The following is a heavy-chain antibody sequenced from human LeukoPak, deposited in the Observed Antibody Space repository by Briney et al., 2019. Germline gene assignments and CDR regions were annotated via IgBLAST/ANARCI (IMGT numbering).Heavy chain of an antibody. CDR2: INPSGGST. J-gene: IGHJ4*02. Sequence: ASVKVSCKASGYTFTVYNIHWVRQAPGQGLEWMGRINPSGGSTIYAQKFQGRVTMTSDTSTSTAYMELSSLRSEDTAVYYCARRGLCPGCLDYWGQGTLVTVSS. D-gene: IGHD2-2*01. CDR1: GYTFTVYN. CDR3: ARRGLCPGCLDY. V-gene: IGHV1-46*01.